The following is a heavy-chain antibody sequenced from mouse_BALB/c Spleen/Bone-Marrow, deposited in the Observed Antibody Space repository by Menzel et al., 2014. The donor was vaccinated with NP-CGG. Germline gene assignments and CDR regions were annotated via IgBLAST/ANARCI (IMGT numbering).Heavy chain of an antibody. CDR2: IWAGGST. CDR3: AREGSTMITTAFAY. Sequence: QVQLKDSGPGLVAPSQSLSITCTVSGFSLTSYGVHWVRQPPGKGLEWLGVIWAGGSTNYNSALMSRLSISKDNSKSQVFLKMNSPQTDDTAMYYCAREGSTMITTAFAYWGQGTLVTVSA. V-gene: IGHV2-9*02. CDR1: GFSLTSYG. J-gene: IGHJ3*01. D-gene: IGHD2-4*01.